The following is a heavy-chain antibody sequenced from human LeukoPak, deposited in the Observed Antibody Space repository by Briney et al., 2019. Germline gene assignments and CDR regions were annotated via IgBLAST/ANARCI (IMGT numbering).Heavy chain of an antibody. CDR3: ARDRSRRDYDAFDI. Sequence: GGSLRLSCAASGFTFSSYSMNWVRQAPGKGPEWVSSISSSSSYIYYADSVKGRFTISRDNAKNSLYLQMNSLRAEDTAVYYCARDRSRRDYDAFDIWGQGTMVTVSS. CDR1: GFTFSSYS. CDR2: ISSSSSYI. D-gene: IGHD4-11*01. V-gene: IGHV3-21*01. J-gene: IGHJ3*02.